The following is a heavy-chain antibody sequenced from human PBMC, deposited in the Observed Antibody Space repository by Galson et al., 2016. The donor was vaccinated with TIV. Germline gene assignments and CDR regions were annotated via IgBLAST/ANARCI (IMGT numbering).Heavy chain of an antibody. J-gene: IGHJ4*02. D-gene: IGHD1-1*01. CDR3: TRDGRGNWKYVDYFDN. CDR1: GFTFDSYT. Sequence: SLRLSCAASGFTFDSYTFHWVRQTPGKGLEWVAIISHDGNNKDFADSVQGRFTISRDSSKSTVFLQMNSLRLEDTAVYYCTRDGRGNWKYVDYFDNWGQGTQVIVSS. V-gene: IGHV3-30-3*01. CDR2: ISHDGNNK.